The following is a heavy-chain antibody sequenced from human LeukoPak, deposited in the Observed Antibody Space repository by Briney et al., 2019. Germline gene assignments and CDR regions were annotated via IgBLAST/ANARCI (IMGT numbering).Heavy chain of an antibody. CDR1: GYSFTDYY. J-gene: IGHJ6*02. V-gene: IGHV1-2*02. D-gene: IGHD6-19*01. CDR3: ARDLARMGSGWYYYYYRMDL. CDR2: INPNSGGT. Sequence: ASVKVSCKTSGYSFTDYYIHWVRQAPGQGLEWMGWINPNSGGTNYAQKFQGRVTMTRDTSLSPAYMELSRLRSDNTAVYYCARDLARMGSGWYYYYYRMDLWGQGTTVTVSS.